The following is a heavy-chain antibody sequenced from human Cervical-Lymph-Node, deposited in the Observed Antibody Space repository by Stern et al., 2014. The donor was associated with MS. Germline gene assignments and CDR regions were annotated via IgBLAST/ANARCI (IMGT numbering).Heavy chain of an antibody. CDR3: ARQGSRLTNDY. CDR1: GYDFTTYW. Sequence: EVQLVQSGAEVKKPGESLRISCTGSGYDFTTYWIAWVRQMPGRGLEWMGMFFPGDSDSRYSPSFQGQVRFSVDKSINTAYLQLSSLKASDTAMYYCARQGSRLTNDYWGQGTLVSVSS. J-gene: IGHJ4*02. V-gene: IGHV5-51*01. CDR2: FFPGDSDS. D-gene: IGHD6-6*01.